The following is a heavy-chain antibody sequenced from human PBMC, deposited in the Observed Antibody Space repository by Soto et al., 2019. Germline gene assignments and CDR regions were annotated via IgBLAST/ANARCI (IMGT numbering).Heavy chain of an antibody. V-gene: IGHV1-18*01. CDR3: ARGRYGYY. CDR1: GYAFTTYG. Sequence: QVHLVQSGAEVKKPGASVKVSCKGSGYAFTTYGITWVRQAPGQGLEWMGWISAHNGNTNYAQNLQGRVTVTRDTSTSTAYMELRSLRSDDTAVYYCARGRYGYYWGQGALVTVSS. D-gene: IGHD1-1*01. CDR2: ISAHNGNT. J-gene: IGHJ4*02.